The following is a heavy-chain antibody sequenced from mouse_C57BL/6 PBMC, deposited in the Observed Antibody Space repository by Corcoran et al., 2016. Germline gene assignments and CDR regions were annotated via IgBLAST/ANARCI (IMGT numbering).Heavy chain of an antibody. V-gene: IGHV4-1*01. CDR1: GTDFSRYW. CDR3: ARQGFFYAMDY. Sequence: EVKLLQSGGGLVQPGGSLKLSCAASGTDFSRYWMSWVRRAPGKGLEWIGEINPDSSTINYAPSLKDKFIISRDNAKNTLDLQMSKVRSEDTALYYCARQGFFYAMDYWGQGTSVTVSS. J-gene: IGHJ4*01. CDR2: INPDSSTI.